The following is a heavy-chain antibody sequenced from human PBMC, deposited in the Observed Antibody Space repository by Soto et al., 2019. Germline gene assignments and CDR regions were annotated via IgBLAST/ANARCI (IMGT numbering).Heavy chain of an antibody. Sequence: QLQLQESGPGLVKPSETVSLTCAVSGASVSSTSYYWAWIRQPPGRGLEWVGTSHSSGSSYYNPSLQSRVTISLDTSKNQVSLRLTSVTAPDTAVYFCARHDELYTSFDYWGQGTLLSVSS. V-gene: IGHV4-39*01. D-gene: IGHD2-2*02. J-gene: IGHJ4*02. CDR1: GASVSSTSYY. CDR2: SHSSGSS. CDR3: ARHDELYTSFDY.